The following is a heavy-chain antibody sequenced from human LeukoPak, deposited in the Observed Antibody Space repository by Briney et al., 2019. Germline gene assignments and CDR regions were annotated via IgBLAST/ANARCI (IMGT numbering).Heavy chain of an antibody. CDR3: ARQTSVYCSSTSCYISAFDI. CDR2: IYPGDSDT. CDR1: GYSFTSYW. V-gene: IGHV5-51*01. Sequence: NSGESLKIYCKGSGYSFTSYWSGWVRQMPGKGLEWMGIIYPGDSDTRYSPSFQGQVTISADKSISTAYLQWSSLKASDTAMYYCARQTSVYCSSTSCYISAFDIWGQGTMVTVSS. J-gene: IGHJ3*02. D-gene: IGHD2-2*02.